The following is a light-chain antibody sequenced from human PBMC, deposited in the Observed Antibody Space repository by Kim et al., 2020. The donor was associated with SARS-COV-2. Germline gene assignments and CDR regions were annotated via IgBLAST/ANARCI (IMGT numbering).Light chain of an antibody. Sequence: SSELTQPPSVSVSPGQTASITCSGDELGDKYVFWYQQKPGQSPVLVIYQDTKRPSGIPERFSASNSGNTATLTISGTQATDEADYYCQAWDSGTAVVFGGGTQLTVL. J-gene: IGLJ2*01. CDR3: QAWDSGTAVV. V-gene: IGLV3-1*01. CDR2: QDT. CDR1: ELGDKY.